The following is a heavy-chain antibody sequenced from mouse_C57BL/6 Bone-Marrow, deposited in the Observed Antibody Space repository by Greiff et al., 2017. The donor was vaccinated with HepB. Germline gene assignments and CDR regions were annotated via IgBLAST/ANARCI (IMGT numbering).Heavy chain of an antibody. J-gene: IGHJ3*01. CDR1: GFNIKDDY. CDR3: TTDDYEGFAY. D-gene: IGHD2-4*01. V-gene: IGHV14-4*01. CDR2: IDPENGDT. Sequence: EVQLQQSGAELVRPGASVKLSCTASGFNIKDDYMHWVKQRPEQGLEWIGWIDPENGDTEYASKFQGKATITADTSSNTAYLQLSSRTSEDTAVYYCTTDDYEGFAYWGQGTLVTVSA.